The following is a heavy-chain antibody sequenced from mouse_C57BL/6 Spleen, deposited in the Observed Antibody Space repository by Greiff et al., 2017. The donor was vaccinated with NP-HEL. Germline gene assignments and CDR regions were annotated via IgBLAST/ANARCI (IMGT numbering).Heavy chain of an antibody. D-gene: IGHD1-1*01. J-gene: IGHJ2*01. CDR2: INPSTGGT. CDR3: ARFWGRDYFDY. CDR1: GYSFTGYY. V-gene: IGHV1-42*01. Sequence: VQLQQSGPELVKPGASVKISCKASGYSFTGYYMNWVKQSPEKSLEWIGEINPSTGGTTYNQKFKAKATLTVDKSSSTAYMQLKSLTAEDSAVYYCARFWGRDYFDYWGQGTTLTVSS.